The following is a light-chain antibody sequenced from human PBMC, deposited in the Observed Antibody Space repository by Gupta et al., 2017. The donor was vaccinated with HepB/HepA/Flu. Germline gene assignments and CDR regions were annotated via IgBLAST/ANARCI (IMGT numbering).Light chain of an antibody. J-gene: IGLJ2*01. Sequence: QSALTQPASVSGSPGQSITISCTGTSSDVGGYNYVSWYQQHPGKAPKLMIYDVSNRPSGVATRFSGAKSGSTASLTISGLQAEEEADYYCSSYTSSSTLVVFGGGTKLTVL. CDR3: SSYTSSSTLVV. CDR2: DVS. CDR1: SSDVGGYNY. V-gene: IGLV2-14*03.